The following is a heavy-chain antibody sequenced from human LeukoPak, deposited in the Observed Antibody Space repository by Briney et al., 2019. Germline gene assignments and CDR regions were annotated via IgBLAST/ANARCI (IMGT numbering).Heavy chain of an antibody. CDR3: AHRRNGERYFRY. Sequence: SGPTLVNPTPTHTPTCTFSGSGLGTSGVGVGWIRQPPGKALEWLALIYWDDDKRYSPSLKSRLTITKDTSKNQVVLTMTNMDLVKPARFFCAHRRNGERYFRYWGQGTLVTVSS. CDR1: GSGLGTSGVG. V-gene: IGHV2-5*02. CDR2: IYWDDDK. D-gene: IGHD2/OR15-2a*01. J-gene: IGHJ4*02.